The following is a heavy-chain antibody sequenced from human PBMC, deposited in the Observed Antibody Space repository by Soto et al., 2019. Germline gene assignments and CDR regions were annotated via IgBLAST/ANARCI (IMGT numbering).Heavy chain of an antibody. D-gene: IGHD1-1*01. V-gene: IGHV3-21*01. CDR2: ISSSSSYT. J-gene: IGHJ3*02. CDR1: GFTFSSYS. CDR3: ARPNWNDAFDI. Sequence: EVQLVESGGGLVKPGGSLRLSCAASGFTFSSYSMNWVRQAPGKGLEWVSSISSSSSYTYYADSVKGRFTISRDNAKNSLYLQMNSLRAEDTAVDYCARPNWNDAFDIWGQGTMVTVSS.